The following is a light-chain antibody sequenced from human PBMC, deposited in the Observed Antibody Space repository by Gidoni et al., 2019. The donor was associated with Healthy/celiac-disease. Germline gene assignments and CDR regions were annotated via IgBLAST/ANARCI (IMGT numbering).Light chain of an antibody. J-gene: IGLJ2*01. CDR1: SSDVGGYNY. Sequence: QSALTQPASVSGPPGPSITISCTGTSSDVGGYNYVSWYQQHPGKAPQLMIYEVSNRPSGVSHRFSGSKSGNTASLTISGLQAEDEADYYGSSYTSSSTLVVFGGGTKLTVL. CDR3: SSYTSSSTLVV. V-gene: IGLV2-14*01. CDR2: EVS.